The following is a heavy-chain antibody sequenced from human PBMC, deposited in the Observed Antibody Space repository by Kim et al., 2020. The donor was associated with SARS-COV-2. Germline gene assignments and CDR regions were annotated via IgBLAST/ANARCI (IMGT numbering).Heavy chain of an antibody. J-gene: IGHJ5*01. CDR2: ISSTSSAI. CDR3: ARTSVYDFGPVYS. V-gene: IGHV3-48*01. Sequence: GGSLRLSCEASGFTFSFYSMTWVRLASGKGLEWLSYISSTSSAIYYAYAVKGRFTISIDNARNSVYLEIKSMSVKNTAVYYCARTSVYDFGPVYS. D-gene: IGHD5-12*01. CDR1: GFTFSFYS.